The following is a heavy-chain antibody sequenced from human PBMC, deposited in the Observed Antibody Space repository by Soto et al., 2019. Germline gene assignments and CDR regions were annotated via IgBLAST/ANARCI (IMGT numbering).Heavy chain of an antibody. CDR2: INPNSGGT. Sequence: QVQLVQSGAEVKKPVASVKVSCKASGYTFTGYYMHWVRQAPGQGLEWMGWINPNSGGTNYAQKFQGWVTMTRDTSISTAYMELSRLRSDDTAVYYCARSYGSGSYAYYYYGMDVWGQGTTVTVSS. V-gene: IGHV1-2*04. CDR1: GYTFTGYY. CDR3: ARSYGSGSYAYYYYGMDV. D-gene: IGHD3-10*01. J-gene: IGHJ6*02.